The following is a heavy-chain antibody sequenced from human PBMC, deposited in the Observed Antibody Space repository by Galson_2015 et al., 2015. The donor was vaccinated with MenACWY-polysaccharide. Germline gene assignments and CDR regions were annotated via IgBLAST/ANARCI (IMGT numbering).Heavy chain of an antibody. J-gene: IGHJ4*02. CDR3: ATGGHYFGN. Sequence: SLRLSCAASGFSFNNAWMSWLRQASGKGPEWVGRIRSKSDGGTTDNAAPVKGRFSISRDDSKNTLYLQMSCLKVEDTAVYYCATGGHYFGNWGQGTLVTVSS. V-gene: IGHV3-15*01. CDR1: GFSFNNAW. CDR2: IRSKSDGGTT. D-gene: IGHD3-10*01.